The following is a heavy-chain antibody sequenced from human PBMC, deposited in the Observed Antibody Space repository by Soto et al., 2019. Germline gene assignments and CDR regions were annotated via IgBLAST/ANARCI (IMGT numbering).Heavy chain of an antibody. Sequence: QVQLVQSGTEVKKPGASVKVSCKASGYTFINYAMHWVRQAPGERLEWMGWINAGNGNTKYSQKFQGRVTITRDTSASTAYMELSSLRSEDTAVYYCARSRGAVVVANDFFDHWAQGTQVIVSS. V-gene: IGHV1-3*01. D-gene: IGHD2-15*01. CDR1: GYTFINYA. CDR3: ARSRGAVVVANDFFDH. CDR2: INAGNGNT. J-gene: IGHJ4*02.